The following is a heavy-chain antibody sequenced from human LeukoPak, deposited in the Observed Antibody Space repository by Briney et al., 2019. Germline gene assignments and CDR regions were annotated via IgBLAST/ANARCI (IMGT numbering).Heavy chain of an antibody. CDR2: ISGSGGST. J-gene: IGHJ4*02. D-gene: IGHD4-17*01. Sequence: GGSLRLSCAASGFTFSSYAMSWVRQAPGKGLEWVSAISGSGGSTYYADSVKGRFTISRDNSKNTLYLQMNSLRAEDTAVYYCATAPRGGDYEDYWGQGTLVTVSS. CDR1: GFTFSSYA. CDR3: ATAPRGGDYEDY. V-gene: IGHV3-23*01.